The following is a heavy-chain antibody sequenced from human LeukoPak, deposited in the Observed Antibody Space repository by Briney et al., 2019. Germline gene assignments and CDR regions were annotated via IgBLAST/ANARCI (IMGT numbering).Heavy chain of an antibody. CDR3: ARAGGGSGSYCVEY. CDR1: GFTFSSYS. D-gene: IGHD1-26*01. J-gene: IGHJ4*02. Sequence: PGGSLRLSCAASGFTFSSYSMNWVRQAPGKGLEWVSYISSSSSYIYYADSVKGRFTISRDNAKNSLYLQMNSLRAEDTAVYYCARAGGGSGSYCVEYWGQGTLVTVSS. V-gene: IGHV3-21*05. CDR2: ISSSSSYI.